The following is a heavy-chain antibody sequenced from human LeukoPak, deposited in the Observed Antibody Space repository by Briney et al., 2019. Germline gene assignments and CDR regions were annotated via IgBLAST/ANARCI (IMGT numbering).Heavy chain of an antibody. V-gene: IGHV3-23*01. CDR2: ISGSGGST. CDR3: AKDRDYYDSSGYPNWFDP. CDR1: GFTFSSYA. J-gene: IGHJ5*02. Sequence: GGSLRLSCAASGFTFSSYAMSWVRQAPGKGLEWVSAISGSGGSTYYADSVKGRFTISRDNSKNTLYLQMNSLRAEDTAVYYCAKDRDYYDSSGYPNWFDPWGQGTLVTVSS. D-gene: IGHD3-22*01.